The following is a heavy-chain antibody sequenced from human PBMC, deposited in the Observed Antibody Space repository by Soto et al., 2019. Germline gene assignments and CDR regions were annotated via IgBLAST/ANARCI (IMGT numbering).Heavy chain of an antibody. CDR1: GFTFSSYA. V-gene: IGHV3-30-3*01. CDR2: ISYDGSNK. Sequence: GGSLRLSCAASGFTFSSYAMHWVRQAPGKGLEWVAVISYDGSNKYYADSVKGRFTISRDNSKNTLYLQMNSLRAEDTAVYYCARDLTINQGGGYYYHYGMDFWGQGTTVPVAS. D-gene: IGHD3-3*01. CDR3: ARDLTINQGGGYYYHYGMDF. J-gene: IGHJ6*02.